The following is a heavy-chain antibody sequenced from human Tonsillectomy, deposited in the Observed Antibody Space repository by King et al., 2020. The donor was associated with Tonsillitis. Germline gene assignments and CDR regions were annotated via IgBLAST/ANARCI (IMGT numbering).Heavy chain of an antibody. D-gene: IGHD6-13*01. V-gene: IGHV1-18*04. CDR3: ARDYQQLIPGFDP. J-gene: IGHJ5*02. Sequence: QLVQSGAEVKKPGASVKVSCKASGYTFTNYGISWVRQAPGQGLEWMGWISAYNGRTNYAEKLQDRVTMTTDTSTSTAYMELRSLRSDVTAVYYCARDYQQLIPGFDPWGEGTLFTVSS. CDR1: GYTFTNYG. CDR2: ISAYNGRT.